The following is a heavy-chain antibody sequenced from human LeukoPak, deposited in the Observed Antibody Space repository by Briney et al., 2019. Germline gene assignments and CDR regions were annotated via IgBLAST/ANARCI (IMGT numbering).Heavy chain of an antibody. CDR3: ARGRSERSFDY. V-gene: IGHV4-59*01. Sequence: KPSETLSLTCTVSGVSISGYYWSWIRQPPGKGLEWIGNIYYSGSTNYNPSLKSRVTISVDTSKNQFSLKLSSVTAADTAIYYCARGRSERSFDYWGQGTLVTVSS. CDR1: GVSISGYY. CDR2: IYYSGST. D-gene: IGHD1-1*01. J-gene: IGHJ4*02.